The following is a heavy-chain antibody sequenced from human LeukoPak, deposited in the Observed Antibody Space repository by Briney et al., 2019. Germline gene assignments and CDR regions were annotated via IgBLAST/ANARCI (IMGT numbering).Heavy chain of an antibody. CDR1: GFTFSSYA. J-gene: IGHJ4*02. CDR3: AKEVNDFWSGYYPTYYFDY. Sequence: PGGPLRLSCAASGFTFSSYAMSWVRQAPGKGLEWVSAISGSGGSTYYADSVKGRFTISRDNSKNTLYLQMNSLRAEDTAVYYCAKEVNDFWSGYYPTYYFDYWGQGTLVTVSS. D-gene: IGHD3-3*01. V-gene: IGHV3-23*01. CDR2: ISGSGGST.